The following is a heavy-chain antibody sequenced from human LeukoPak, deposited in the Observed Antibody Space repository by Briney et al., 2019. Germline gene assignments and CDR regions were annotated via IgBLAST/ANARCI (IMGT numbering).Heavy chain of an antibody. CDR3: ARILRGVIVTSFDY. Sequence: TSETLSLTCTVSGYSISSGYYWGWVRQPPGKGLEWIGSISHAGSTDYSPSLKSRVTISLDTSKNQFSLKLRPVTAADTAVYYCARILRGVIVTSFDYWGQGILVTVSS. CDR2: ISHAGST. V-gene: IGHV4-38-2*02. J-gene: IGHJ4*02. CDR1: GYSISSGYY. D-gene: IGHD3-10*01.